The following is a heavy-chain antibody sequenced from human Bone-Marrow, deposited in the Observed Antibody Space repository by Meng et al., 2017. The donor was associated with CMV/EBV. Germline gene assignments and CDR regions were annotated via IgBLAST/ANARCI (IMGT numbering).Heavy chain of an antibody. CDR3: AKGASGSGNFPSGYYFDY. CDR2: ISYDGSNK. D-gene: IGHD3-10*01. V-gene: IGHV3-30*18. J-gene: IGHJ4*02. Sequence: FSSFAMHWVRQAPGKGLEWVAVISYDGSNKYYADSVKGRFTISRDNSKNTLYLRMNSLRAEDTAVYYCAKGASGSGNFPSGYYFDYWGQGTLVTVSS. CDR1: FSSFA.